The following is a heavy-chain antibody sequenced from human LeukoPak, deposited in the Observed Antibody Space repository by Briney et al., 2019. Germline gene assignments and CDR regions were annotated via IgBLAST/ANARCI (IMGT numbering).Heavy chain of an antibody. Sequence: SETLSLTCTVSGGSITLYYWSWIRQPPGKGLEWIGSIHTSGTTNYNPSLKSRLTMSVDTSKNQFSLNLSSVTAADTAVYYCARHETEYGSSWPYRHYYYYLAVWGKGTTVTVSS. D-gene: IGHD6-13*01. CDR3: ARHETEYGSSWPYRHYYYYLAV. CDR2: IHTSGTT. J-gene: IGHJ6*03. CDR1: GGSITLYY. V-gene: IGHV4-4*09.